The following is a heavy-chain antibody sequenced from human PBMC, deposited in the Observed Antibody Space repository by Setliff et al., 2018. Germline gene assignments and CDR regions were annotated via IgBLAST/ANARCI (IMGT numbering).Heavy chain of an antibody. Sequence: PGESLKISCGASGFTFSTYAMSWVRQAPGKGLEWVSTIYSGDRNTFYTDSVKGRFTIFRDGSKNTLFLQMTSLRAEDTAVYYCAKPQVELRWGFESWGQGTPVTVSS. CDR2: IYSGDRNT. CDR1: GFTFSTYA. J-gene: IGHJ4*02. CDR3: AKPQVELRWGFES. D-gene: IGHD1-7*01. V-gene: IGHV3-23*03.